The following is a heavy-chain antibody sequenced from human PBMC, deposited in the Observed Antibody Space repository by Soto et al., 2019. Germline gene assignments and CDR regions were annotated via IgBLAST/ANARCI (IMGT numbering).Heavy chain of an antibody. J-gene: IGHJ4*02. D-gene: IGHD2-21*02. CDR3: ARFGGDYYFDY. CDR2: IYYSGST. V-gene: IGHV4-59*01. CDR1: GGSIGSYY. Sequence: SETLSLTCTVSGGSIGSYYGSWIRQPPGKGLEWIGYIYYSGSTNYNPSLKSRVTISVDTSKNQFSLKLSSVTAADTAVYYCARFGGDYYFDYWGQGTLVTSPQ.